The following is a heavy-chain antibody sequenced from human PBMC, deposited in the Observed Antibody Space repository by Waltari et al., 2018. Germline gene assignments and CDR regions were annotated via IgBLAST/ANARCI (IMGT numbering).Heavy chain of an antibody. D-gene: IGHD6-13*01. J-gene: IGHJ3*02. CDR2: ISGSGGST. CDR1: GFTFTSYA. V-gene: IGHV3-23*04. Sequence: EVQLVESGGGLVQPGGSLRLSCAASGFTFTSYAMSLVRQAPGKGLEWVSAISGSGGSTYYADSVKGRFTISRDNSKNTLYLQMNSLRAEDTAVYYCAKGWYSSSWYGDAFDIWGQGTMVTVSS. CDR3: AKGWYSSSWYGDAFDI.